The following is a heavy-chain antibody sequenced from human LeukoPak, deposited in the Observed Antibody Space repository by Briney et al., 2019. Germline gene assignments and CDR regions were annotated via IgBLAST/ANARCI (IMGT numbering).Heavy chain of an antibody. CDR3: ATGDYYDSSGSLDY. V-gene: IGHV1-24*01. J-gene: IGHJ4*02. Sequence: GASVKVSCKVSGYTLTELSMHWVRQAPGKGLEWMGGFDPEDGETIYAQKFQGRVTMTEDTSTDTAYMELSSLRSEDTAVYYCATGDYYDSSGSLDYWGQGTLVTVSS. CDR2: FDPEDGET. CDR1: GYTLTELS. D-gene: IGHD3-22*01.